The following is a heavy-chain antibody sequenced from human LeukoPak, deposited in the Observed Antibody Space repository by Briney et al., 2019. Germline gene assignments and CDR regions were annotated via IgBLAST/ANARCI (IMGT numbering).Heavy chain of an antibody. CDR3: ASVRAEAAGAETYYYYYMDV. D-gene: IGHD6-13*01. CDR2: IRYDGSNK. V-gene: IGHV3-30*02. J-gene: IGHJ6*03. CDR1: GFTFSSYG. Sequence: QSGGSLRLSCAASGFTFSSYGMHWVRQAPGKGLEWVAFIRYDGSNKYYADSVKGRFTISRDNSKNTLYLQMNSLRAEDTAVYYCASVRAEAAGAETYYYYYMDVWGKGTTVTVSS.